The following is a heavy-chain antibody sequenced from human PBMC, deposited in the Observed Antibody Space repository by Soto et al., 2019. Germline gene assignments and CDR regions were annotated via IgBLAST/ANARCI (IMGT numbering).Heavy chain of an antibody. CDR2: IYYSGST. V-gene: IGHV4-39*01. J-gene: IGHJ5*02. D-gene: IGHD3-10*01. Sequence: SETLSLTCTVSGGSISSSSYYWGWIRQPPGKGLEWIGSIYYSGSTYYNPSLKSRVTISVDTSKNQLSLKLSSVTAADTAVYYCARLWFGELLYPGWFDPWGQGTLVTVSS. CDR3: ARLWFGELLYPGWFDP. CDR1: GGSISSSSYY.